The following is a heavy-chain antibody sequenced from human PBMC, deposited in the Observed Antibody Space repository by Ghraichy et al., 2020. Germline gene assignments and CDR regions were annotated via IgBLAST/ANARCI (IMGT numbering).Heavy chain of an antibody. Sequence: GGSLRLSCAASGFTFSSYGMHWVRQAPGKGLEWVAVISYDGSNKYYADSVKGRFTISRDNSKNTLYLQMNSLRAEDTAVYYCAKSEGLGQLWLVDYWGQGTLVTVSS. CDR1: GFTFSSYG. D-gene: IGHD5-18*01. J-gene: IGHJ4*02. CDR2: ISYDGSNK. CDR3: AKSEGLGQLWLVDY. V-gene: IGHV3-30*18.